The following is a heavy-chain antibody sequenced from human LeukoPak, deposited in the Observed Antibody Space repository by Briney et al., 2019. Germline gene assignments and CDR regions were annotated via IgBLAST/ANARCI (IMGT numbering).Heavy chain of an antibody. CDR1: GFTVSSNY. V-gene: IGHV3-53*01. Sequence: GGSLRLSCAASGFTVSSNYMSWVRQAPGKGLEWVSVIYSGGSTYYADSVKGRFTISRDNSKNTLYLQMNSLRAEDTAVYYCANVDTAMVFDYWGQGTLVTVSS. CDR3: ANVDTAMVFDY. CDR2: IYSGGST. D-gene: IGHD5-18*01. J-gene: IGHJ4*02.